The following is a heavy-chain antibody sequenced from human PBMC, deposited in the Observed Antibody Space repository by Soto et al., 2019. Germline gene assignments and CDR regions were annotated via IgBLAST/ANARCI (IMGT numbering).Heavy chain of an antibody. V-gene: IGHV1-69*13. Sequence: SVKVSCKASGGTFSSYAISWVRQAPGQGLEWMGGIIPIFGTANYAQKFQGRVTITADESTSTAYMELSSLRSGDTAVYYCARDTRDYYDSGGPFDYWGQGTLVTVSS. CDR1: GGTFSSYA. CDR3: ARDTRDYYDSGGPFDY. CDR2: IIPIFGTA. D-gene: IGHD3-22*01. J-gene: IGHJ4*02.